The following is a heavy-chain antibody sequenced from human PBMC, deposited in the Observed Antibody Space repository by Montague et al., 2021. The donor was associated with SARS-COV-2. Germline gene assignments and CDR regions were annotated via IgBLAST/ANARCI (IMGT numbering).Heavy chain of an antibody. Sequence: SETLSLTCTVSGGSINNFYWSWIRQPPGKGLEWIGYIYYSGGTDYNPSLKSRVTISIDTSKKQFSLNLTSVTAADTGVYYCARTSLASASCRFDPWGQGTLVTVSS. V-gene: IGHV4-59*01. CDR3: ARTSLASASCRFDP. D-gene: IGHD3-16*02. CDR1: GGSINNFY. J-gene: IGHJ5*02. CDR2: IYYSGGT.